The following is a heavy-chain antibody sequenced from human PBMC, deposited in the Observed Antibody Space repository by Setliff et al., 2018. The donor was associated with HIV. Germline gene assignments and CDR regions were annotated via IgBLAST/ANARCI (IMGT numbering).Heavy chain of an antibody. CDR1: GASISSHNYY. Sequence: PSETMSLTCTVSGASISSHNYYWGWIRQSPGKGLEWIASIRSSGDTYYNPSLQSRVIISVDMSNNQISLKLTSVTAADTAVDYCTIPASSLAPNWGRGTQVTVSS. J-gene: IGHJ4*02. CDR3: TIPASSLAPN. V-gene: IGHV4-39*01. CDR2: IRSSGDT.